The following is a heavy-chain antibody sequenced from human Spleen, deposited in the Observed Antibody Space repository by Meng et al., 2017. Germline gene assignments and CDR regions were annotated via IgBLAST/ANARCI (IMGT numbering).Heavy chain of an antibody. J-gene: IGHJ5*02. CDR3: ARYYFESSVLDP. CDR1: GGSVSSGSYY. CDR2: IYYSGST. V-gene: IGHV4-61*01. D-gene: IGHD3-22*01. Sequence: GRLQECGPGLVRPSVTLPLTCTVSGGSVSSGSYYWSWIRQPPGKGLEWIGYIYYSGSTNYNPSLKSRVTISVDTSKNQFSLRLRSVTAADMAVYYRARYYFESSVLDPWGQGTLVTVSS.